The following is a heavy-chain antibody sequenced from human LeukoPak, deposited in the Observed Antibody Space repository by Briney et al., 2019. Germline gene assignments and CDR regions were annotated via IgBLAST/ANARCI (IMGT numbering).Heavy chain of an antibody. CDR1: GFSLSTYA. Sequence: GGSLRLSCAASGFSLSTYAMSWVRQAPGKGLEWVGRIKSKTDRGTTDYAAPVKGRFTISRDDSKNTLYLQMNSLKTEDTAVYYCTTEKTTVTWYFQYWGQGTLVTVSS. CDR2: IKSKTDRGTT. V-gene: IGHV3-15*01. CDR3: TTEKTTVTWYFQY. J-gene: IGHJ1*01. D-gene: IGHD4-17*01.